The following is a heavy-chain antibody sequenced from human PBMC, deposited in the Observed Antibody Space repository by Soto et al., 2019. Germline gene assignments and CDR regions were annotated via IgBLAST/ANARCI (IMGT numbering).Heavy chain of an antibody. Sequence: ASVKGSCKASGYTFTNYGISWVRQAPGQGLEWMGWINVYNGNTKYAQKVQGRVTMTTDTSTSTAYMELRSLRSDDTAVYYCARGVGSGSYYNQYNWFDPWGQGTLVTVPQ. CDR2: INVYNGNT. V-gene: IGHV1-18*01. J-gene: IGHJ5*02. D-gene: IGHD3-10*01. CDR3: ARGVGSGSYYNQYNWFDP. CDR1: GYTFTNYG.